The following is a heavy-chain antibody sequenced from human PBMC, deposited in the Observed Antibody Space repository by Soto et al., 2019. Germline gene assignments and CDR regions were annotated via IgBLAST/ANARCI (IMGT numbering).Heavy chain of an antibody. CDR2: IYPGDSDT. V-gene: IGHV5-51*01. CDR1: GYSFTSYW. CDR3: AGGGVRGVITRTRDYYGMDV. D-gene: IGHD3-10*01. Sequence: EVQLVQSGAEVKKPGESLKISCKGSGYSFTSYWIGWVRQMPGKGLEWMGIIYPGDSDTRYSPSFQGQVTISADKSISTAYLQWSSLKASETARYYCAGGGVRGVITRTRDYYGMDVWGQGTTVTVSS. J-gene: IGHJ6*02.